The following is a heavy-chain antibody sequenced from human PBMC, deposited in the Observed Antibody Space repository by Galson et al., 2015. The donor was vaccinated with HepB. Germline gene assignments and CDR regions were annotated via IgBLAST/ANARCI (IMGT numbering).Heavy chain of an antibody. J-gene: IGHJ4*02. D-gene: IGHD2-21*02. Sequence: SVKVSCKASGYTFTSYGISWVRQAPGQGLEWMGWISAYNGNTYYAQKFQGRVTMTTDTSTSTAYMELRSLRSDDTAVYYCARDLASYCGGDCYHSYFDYWGQGTLGTVSS. CDR2: ISAYNGNT. V-gene: IGHV1-18*01. CDR1: GYTFTSYG. CDR3: ARDLASYCGGDCYHSYFDY.